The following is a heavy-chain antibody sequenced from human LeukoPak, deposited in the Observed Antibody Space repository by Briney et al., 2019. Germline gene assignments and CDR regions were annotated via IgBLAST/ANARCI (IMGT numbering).Heavy chain of an antibody. Sequence: SVKVSCKASGGTFSSYTISWVRQAPGQGLEWMGRIIPILGIANYAQKFQGRVTITADKSTSTAYMELSSLRAEDTAVYYCAKDLVVVVAATNIIDYWGQGTLVTVSS. D-gene: IGHD2-15*01. CDR1: GGTFSSYT. V-gene: IGHV1-69*04. CDR2: IIPILGIA. J-gene: IGHJ4*02. CDR3: AKDLVVVVAATNIIDY.